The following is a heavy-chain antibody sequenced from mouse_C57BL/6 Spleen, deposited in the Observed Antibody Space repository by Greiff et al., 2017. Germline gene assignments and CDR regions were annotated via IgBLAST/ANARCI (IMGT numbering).Heavy chain of an antibody. CDR1: GYSFTGYY. CDR3: ARRASVYYFDY. CDR2: INPSTGGT. Sequence: DVKLVESGPELVKPGASVKISCKASGYSFTGYYMNWVKQSPEKSLEWIGEINPSTGGTTYNQKFKAKATLTVDKSSSTAYMQLKSLTSEDSAVYYCARRASVYYFDYWGQGTTLTVSS. V-gene: IGHV1-42*01. J-gene: IGHJ2*01. D-gene: IGHD6-1*01.